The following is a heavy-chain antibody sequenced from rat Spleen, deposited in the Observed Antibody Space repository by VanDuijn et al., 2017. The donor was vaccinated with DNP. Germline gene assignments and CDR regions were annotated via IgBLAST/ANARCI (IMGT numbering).Heavy chain of an antibody. CDR2: ISYDGGTT. CDR1: GFTFSDYY. J-gene: IGHJ3*01. D-gene: IGHD1-6*01. CDR3: ATHQGVRIITPYNWFAY. V-gene: IGHV5-20*01. Sequence: EVQLVESGGALVQPGRSLKLSCAASGFTFSDYYMAWVRQTPTKGLGWVAYISYDGGTTYNGDSVKGRFTISRDNAKSTLYLQMDSLRSEDTATYYCATHQGVRIITPYNWFAYWGQGTLVTVSS.